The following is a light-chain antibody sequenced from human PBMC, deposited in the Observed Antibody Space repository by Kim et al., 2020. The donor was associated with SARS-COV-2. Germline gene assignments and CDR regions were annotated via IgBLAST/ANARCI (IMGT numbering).Light chain of an antibody. CDR1: QSISSW. J-gene: IGKJ4*01. V-gene: IGKV1-5*03. Sequence: DIQMTQSHSTLSASVGDRVTITCRASQSISSWLAWYQQKPGKAPKLLIYKTSSLESGVPSRFSGSGSGTEFTLTISSLQPDDFATYYCQHYNSFGGGTKLEI. CDR2: KTS. CDR3: QHYNS.